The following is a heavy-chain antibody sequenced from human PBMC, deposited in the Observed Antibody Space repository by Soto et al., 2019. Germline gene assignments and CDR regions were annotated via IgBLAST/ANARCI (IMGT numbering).Heavy chain of an antibody. CDR1: GGSISSSNW. CDR3: ARIFVWGIAAAGTRGWFDP. V-gene: IGHV4-4*02. J-gene: IGHJ5*02. D-gene: IGHD6-13*01. Sequence: KPSETLSLTCAVSGGSISSSNWWSWVRQPPGKGLEWIGEIYHSGSTNYNPSLKSRVTISVDKSKNQFSLKLSSVTAADTAVYYCARIFVWGIAAAGTRGWFDPWGQGTLVTVSS. CDR2: IYHSGST.